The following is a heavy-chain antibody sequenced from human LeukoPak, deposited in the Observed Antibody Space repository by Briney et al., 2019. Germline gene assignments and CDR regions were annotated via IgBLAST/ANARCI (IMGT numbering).Heavy chain of an antibody. CDR2: ISYDGSNK. J-gene: IGHJ6*02. Sequence: GGSLRLSCEASGFTFSSYAMSWVRQAPGKGLEWVAVISYDGSNKYYADSVKGRFTISRDNSKNTLYLQMNSLRAEDTAVYYCARDLLPPSYSGSYYYYYYGMDVWGQGTTVTVSS. CDR1: GFTFSSYA. V-gene: IGHV3-30-3*01. CDR3: ARDLLPPSYSGSYYYYYYGMDV. D-gene: IGHD1-26*01.